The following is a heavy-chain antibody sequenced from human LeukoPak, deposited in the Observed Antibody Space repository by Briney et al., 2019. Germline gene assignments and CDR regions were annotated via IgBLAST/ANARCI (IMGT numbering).Heavy chain of an antibody. CDR3: ARDYGLLVPMDV. CDR1: GGSISSSSYY. Sequence: PSETLSLTCTVSGGSISSSSYYWGWIRQPPGKGLEWIGSIYYSGSTYYNPSLKSRVTISVDTSKNQFSLKLSSVTAADTAVYYCARDYGLLVPMDVWGQGTTVTVSS. V-gene: IGHV4-39*07. CDR2: IYYSGST. J-gene: IGHJ6*02. D-gene: IGHD3-3*01.